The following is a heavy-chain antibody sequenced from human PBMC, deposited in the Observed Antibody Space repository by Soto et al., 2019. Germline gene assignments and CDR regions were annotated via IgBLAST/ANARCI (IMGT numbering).Heavy chain of an antibody. Sequence: GGSLRLSCAASGFTFSSYRMSWVRQAPGKGLEWVANIKQDGSEEYYVDSVKGRFTISRDNAKNSLYLQMNSLRAEDTAVYYCARLRGGFCSSTRCPGALDIWGQGTMVTVSS. CDR3: ARLRGGFCSSTRCPGALDI. D-gene: IGHD2-2*01. V-gene: IGHV3-7*01. CDR1: GFTFSSYR. CDR2: IKQDGSEE. J-gene: IGHJ3*02.